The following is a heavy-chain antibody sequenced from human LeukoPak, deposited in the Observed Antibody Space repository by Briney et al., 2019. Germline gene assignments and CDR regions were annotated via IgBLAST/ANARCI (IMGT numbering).Heavy chain of an antibody. J-gene: IGHJ4*02. V-gene: IGHV3-33*01. CDR2: IWYDGSQR. CDR1: GFTMKNFG. Sequence: PGGSLRLSCAVSGFTMKNFGMHWVRQAPGKGLEWVAVIWYDGSQRHYIDSVKGRFAISRENSMNTLSLEMNGLSVEDTAVYYCVRGADMNYNFENSFYFDSWGQGALVIVSS. CDR3: VRGADMNYNFENSFYFDS. D-gene: IGHD3-3*01.